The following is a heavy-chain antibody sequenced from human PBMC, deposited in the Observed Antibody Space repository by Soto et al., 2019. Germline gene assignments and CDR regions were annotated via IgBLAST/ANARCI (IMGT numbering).Heavy chain of an antibody. D-gene: IGHD1-26*01. J-gene: IGHJ4*02. V-gene: IGHV3-43*01. CDR1: GFTFDDYT. Sequence: EVQLVESGGVVVQPGGSLRLSCAASGFTFDDYTMHWVRQAPGKGLEWVSLISWDGGSTYYADSVKGRFTISRDNSKNSLYLQMNSLRTEDTALYYCAKDRNRGSPRAPYFDYWGQGTLVTVSS. CDR2: ISWDGGST. CDR3: AKDRNRGSPRAPYFDY.